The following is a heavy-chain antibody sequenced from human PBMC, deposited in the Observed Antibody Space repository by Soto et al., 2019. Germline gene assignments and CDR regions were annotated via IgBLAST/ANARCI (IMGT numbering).Heavy chain of an antibody. Sequence: SETLSLTCAVYGGSFSGYYWSWIRQPPGKGLEWIGEINHSGSTNYNPSLKSRVTISVDTSKNQFSLKLSSVTAADTAVYYCARRGYGSGSYPYYYYYYMDVWGKGTTVTVSS. CDR2: INHSGST. J-gene: IGHJ6*03. D-gene: IGHD3-10*01. CDR3: ARRGYGSGSYPYYYYYYMDV. V-gene: IGHV4-34*01. CDR1: GGSFSGYY.